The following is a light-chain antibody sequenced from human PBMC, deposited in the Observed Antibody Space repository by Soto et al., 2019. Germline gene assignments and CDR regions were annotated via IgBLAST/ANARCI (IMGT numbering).Light chain of an antibody. CDR1: SSDVGGHNY. Sequence: QSVLTQPASVSGSPGQSTTVSCTGTSSDVGGHNYVSWFQQHPGQAPKLLIYEVTTRPSGVSTRFSGSKSGNTASLTISGLQAEDEADYHCSSYSSSGTLFVFGTGTKVTVL. CDR2: EVT. V-gene: IGLV2-14*01. J-gene: IGLJ1*01. CDR3: SSYSSSGTLFV.